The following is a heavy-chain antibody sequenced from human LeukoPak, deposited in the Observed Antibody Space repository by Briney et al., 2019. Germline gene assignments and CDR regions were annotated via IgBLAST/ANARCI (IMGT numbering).Heavy chain of an antibody. CDR2: IKQDGSEK. CDR3: ARDSNYYDSSGYPPGDY. Sequence: GGSLRLSCAASGFTFSSYAMHWVRQAPGKGLEWVANIKQDGSEKYYVDSVKGRFTISRDNAKNSLYLQMNSLRAEDTAVYYCARDSNYYDSSGYPPGDYWGQGTLVTVSS. J-gene: IGHJ4*02. V-gene: IGHV3-7*01. CDR1: GFTFSSYA. D-gene: IGHD3-22*01.